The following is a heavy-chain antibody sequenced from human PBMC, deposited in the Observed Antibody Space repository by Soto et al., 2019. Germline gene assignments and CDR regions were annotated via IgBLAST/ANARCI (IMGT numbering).Heavy chain of an antibody. J-gene: IGHJ6*02. D-gene: IGHD6-19*01. Sequence: QVQLVESGGGLVKPGGSLRLSCAASGFTFSDYYMSWIRQAPGKGLEWVSYISSSGSTIYYADSVKGRFTISRDNAKNSMYLEMCGLRAEDAAGYYWAGDMAVAGTDYYYYGMDVWGQGTTVTVSS. CDR3: AGDMAVAGTDYYYYGMDV. CDR2: ISSSGSTI. V-gene: IGHV3-11*01. CDR1: GFTFSDYY.